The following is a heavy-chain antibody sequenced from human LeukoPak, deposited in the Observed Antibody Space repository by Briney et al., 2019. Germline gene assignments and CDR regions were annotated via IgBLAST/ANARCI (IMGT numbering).Heavy chain of an antibody. D-gene: IGHD3-10*02. CDR1: GYTFSGYY. J-gene: IGHJ6*04. Sequence: GASVKVSCKASGYTFSGYYMHWVRQAPGQGLEWMGWINPNRGGTKYAQKFQGRVTMTTDTSTSTAYMELRSLRSDDTAVYYCAELGITMIGGVWGKGTTVTISS. CDR2: INPNRGGT. V-gene: IGHV1-2*02. CDR3: AELGITMIGGV.